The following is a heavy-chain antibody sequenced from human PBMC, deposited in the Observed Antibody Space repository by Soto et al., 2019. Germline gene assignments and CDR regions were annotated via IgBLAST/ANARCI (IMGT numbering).Heavy chain of an antibody. V-gene: IGHV3-23*01. J-gene: IGHJ4*02. D-gene: IGHD2-8*01. CDR2: ISVSGGST. Sequence: HPGGSLRLSCAASGFSFSSYAMSWVRQAPGKGLEWVSAISVSGGSTYYADSVKGRFTISRDNSKNTLYLQMNSLRAEDTAVYYCAKTPTNDIVLMVYAIAFDYWGQGTLVTVSS. CDR3: AKTPTNDIVLMVYAIAFDY. CDR1: GFSFSSYA.